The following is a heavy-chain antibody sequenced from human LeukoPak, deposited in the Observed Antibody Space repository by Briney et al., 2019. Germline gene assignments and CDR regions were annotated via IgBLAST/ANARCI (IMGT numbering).Heavy chain of an antibody. CDR3: ARDLPPYYFDY. CDR2: IIPILGIA. Sequence: SVKVSCKASGYSFIGYYIHWVRQAPGQGLEWMGRIIPILGIANYAQKFQGRVTITADKSTSTAYMDLSSLRSEDTAVYYCARDLPPYYFDYWGQGTLVTVSS. J-gene: IGHJ4*02. CDR1: GYSFIGYY. V-gene: IGHV1-69*04.